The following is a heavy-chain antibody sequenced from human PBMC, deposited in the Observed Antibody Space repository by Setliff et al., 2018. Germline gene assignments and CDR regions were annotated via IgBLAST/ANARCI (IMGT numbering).Heavy chain of an antibody. J-gene: IGHJ3*02. CDR2: INHSGST. V-gene: IGHV4-34*01. CDR1: GGSISSYY. Sequence: PSETLSLTCTVSGGSISSYYWSWLRQPPGKGLEWIGEINHSGSTNYNPSLKSRVTISVDTSKNQFSLKLSSVTAADTAVYYCARGWGSGWSKEGAFDIWGQGTMVTVSS. D-gene: IGHD6-19*01. CDR3: ARGWGSGWSKEGAFDI.